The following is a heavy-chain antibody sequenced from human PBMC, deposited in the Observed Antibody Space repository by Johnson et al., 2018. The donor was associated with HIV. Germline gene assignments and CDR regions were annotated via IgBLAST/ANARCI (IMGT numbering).Heavy chain of an antibody. CDR3: ARDQDYDSSGYYYARDAFDI. V-gene: IGHV3-74*01. CDR1: GFSFSNYW. Sequence: VQLVESGGDLVQPGGSLRLSCVASGFSFSNYWMHWVRQAPGKGPVWVSRISPDESKTDYADSVKGRFTISRDNAKNSLYLQMNSLRAEDTAVYYCARDQDYDSSGYYYARDAFDIWGQGTMVTVSS. J-gene: IGHJ3*02. CDR2: ISPDESKT. D-gene: IGHD3-22*01.